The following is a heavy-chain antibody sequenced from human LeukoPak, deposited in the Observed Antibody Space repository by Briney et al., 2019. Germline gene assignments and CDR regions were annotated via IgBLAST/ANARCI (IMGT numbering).Heavy chain of an antibody. CDR1: GFTFSSYA. CDR3: AKVRSGYYYMDV. J-gene: IGHJ6*03. D-gene: IGHD3-10*01. V-gene: IGHV3-23*01. CDR2: ISGSGGST. Sequence: GGSLRLSCAASGFTFSSYAMSWVRQAPGKGLEWVSAISGSGGSTYYADSVKGRFTISRDNSKNTLYLEMNNLRAEDTAVYYCAKVRSGYYYMDVWGKGTTVTVS.